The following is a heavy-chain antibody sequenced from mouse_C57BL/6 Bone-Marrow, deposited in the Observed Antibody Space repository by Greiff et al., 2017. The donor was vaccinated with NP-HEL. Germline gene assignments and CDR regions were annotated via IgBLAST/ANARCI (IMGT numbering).Heavy chain of an antibody. CDR1: GFTFSDYG. J-gene: IGHJ1*03. CDR2: ISSGSSTI. V-gene: IGHV5-17*01. CDR3: ARPYFDV. Sequence: EVKLMESGGGLVKPGGSLKLSCAASGFTFSDYGMHWVRQAPEKGLEWVAYISSGSSTIYYADTVKGRFTISRDNAKNTLFLQMTSLRSEYTAMYYCARPYFDVWGTGTTVTVSS.